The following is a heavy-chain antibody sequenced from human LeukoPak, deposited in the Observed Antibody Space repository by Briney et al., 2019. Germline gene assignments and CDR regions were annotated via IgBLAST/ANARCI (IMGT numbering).Heavy chain of an antibody. CDR1: GYTFTSYD. CDR3: AVGYGSGSYSPLDY. CDR2: MNPNSGNT. D-gene: IGHD3-10*01. Sequence: GASVKVSCKASGYTFTSYDINWVRQAPGQGLEWMGWMNPNSGNTGYAQKFQGRVTMTRNTSISTAYMELSSLRSEDTAVYYCAVGYGSGSYSPLDYWGQGTLVTVSS. V-gene: IGHV1-8*01. J-gene: IGHJ4*02.